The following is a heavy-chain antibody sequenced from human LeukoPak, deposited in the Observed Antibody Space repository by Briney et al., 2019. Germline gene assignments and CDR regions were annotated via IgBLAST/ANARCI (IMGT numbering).Heavy chain of an antibody. Sequence: SETLSLTCTVSGGSISSYYWSWIRQPPGKGLEWIGYIYYSGSTNYNPSLKSRVTISVDTSKNQFSLKLSSVTAADTAVYYCARDNYYDSRKYAFDIWGQGTMVTVSS. CDR2: IYYSGST. V-gene: IGHV4-59*01. D-gene: IGHD3-22*01. CDR3: ARDNYYDSRKYAFDI. J-gene: IGHJ3*02. CDR1: GGSISSYY.